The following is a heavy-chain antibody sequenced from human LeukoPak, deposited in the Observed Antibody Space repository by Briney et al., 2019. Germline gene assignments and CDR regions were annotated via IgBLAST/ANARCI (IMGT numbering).Heavy chain of an antibody. CDR3: ASSDPYTSCYDY. J-gene: IGHJ4*02. D-gene: IGHD2-2*01. Sequence: PGGSLRLSCAASGFTFSSYWMHWVRQAPGKGLVWVSRINTDGSSTSYADSVKGRFTISRDNAKNTLYLQMNSLRAEDTAVYYCASSDPYTSCYDYWGQGTLVTVSS. CDR1: GFTFSSYW. V-gene: IGHV3-74*01. CDR2: INTDGSST.